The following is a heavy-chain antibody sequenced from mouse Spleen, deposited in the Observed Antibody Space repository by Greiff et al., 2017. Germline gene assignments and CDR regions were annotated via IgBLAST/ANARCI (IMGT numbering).Heavy chain of an antibody. CDR2: INYDGSST. D-gene: IGHD2-5*01. V-gene: IGHV5-16*01. Sequence: EVKLVESEGGLVQPGSSMKLSCTASGFTFSDYYMAWVRQVPEKGLEWVANINYDGSSTYYLDSLKSRFIISRDNAKNILYLQMSSLKSEDTATYYCARRAYYSNLYYFDYWGQGTTLTVSS. CDR1: GFTFSDYY. J-gene: IGHJ2*01. CDR3: ARRAYYSNLYYFDY.